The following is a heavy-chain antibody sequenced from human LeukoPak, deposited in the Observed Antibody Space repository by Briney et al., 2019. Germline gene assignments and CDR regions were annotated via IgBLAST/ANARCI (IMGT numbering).Heavy chain of an antibody. J-gene: IGHJ5*02. Sequence: SETLSFTCTVSGGSISSSSYWSWIRQPPGKGLEWIGSIYYSGGTNYNPPLQGRVSISVDTSKIQFSLKLSSVTAADTAVYYCARWQYTISSGWFDPWGQGTLVSVSS. CDR3: ARWQYTISSGWFDP. CDR2: IYYSGGT. CDR1: GGSISSSSY. D-gene: IGHD6-6*01. V-gene: IGHV4-61*05.